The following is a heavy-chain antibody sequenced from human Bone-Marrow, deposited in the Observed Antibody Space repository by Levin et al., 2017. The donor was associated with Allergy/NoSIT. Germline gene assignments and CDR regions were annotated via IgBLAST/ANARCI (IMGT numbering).Heavy chain of an antibody. CDR2: INHSGST. CDR3: ARYYYDSSGYFPGPHYFDY. Sequence: SETLSLTCAVYGGSFSGYYWSWIRQPPGKGLEWIGEINHSGSTNYNPSLKSRVTISVDTSKNQFSLKLSSVTAADTTVYYCARYYYDSSGYFPGPHYFDYWGQGTLVTVSS. V-gene: IGHV4-34*01. CDR1: GGSFSGYY. J-gene: IGHJ4*02. D-gene: IGHD3-22*01.